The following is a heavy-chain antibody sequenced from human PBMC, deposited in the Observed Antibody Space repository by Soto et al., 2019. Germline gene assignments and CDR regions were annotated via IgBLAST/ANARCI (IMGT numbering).Heavy chain of an antibody. CDR2: ISAYNGNT. Sequence: ASVKVSCKASGYTFTSCGISWARQAPGQGLEWMGWISAYNGNTNYAQKLQGRVTMTTDTSTSTAYMELRSLRSDDTAVYYCARDGPLSYSSGWYPDAFDIWGQGTMVTVSS. CDR1: GYTFTSCG. V-gene: IGHV1-18*01. CDR3: ARDGPLSYSSGWYPDAFDI. D-gene: IGHD6-19*01. J-gene: IGHJ3*02.